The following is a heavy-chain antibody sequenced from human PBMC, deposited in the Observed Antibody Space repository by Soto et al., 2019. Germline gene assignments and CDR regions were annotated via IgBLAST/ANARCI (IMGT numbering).Heavy chain of an antibody. CDR1: GGSVSCYY. CDR3: ARATGYSSGWYAY. Sequence: SDTLSLSCAVYGGSVSCYYWSWIRQPPGKGLEWIGEINHSGSTNYNPSLKSRVTISVDTSKNQFSLKLSSVAAADTAVYYCARATGYSSGWYAYWGQGTLVT. D-gene: IGHD6-19*01. CDR2: INHSGST. V-gene: IGHV4-34*01. J-gene: IGHJ4*02.